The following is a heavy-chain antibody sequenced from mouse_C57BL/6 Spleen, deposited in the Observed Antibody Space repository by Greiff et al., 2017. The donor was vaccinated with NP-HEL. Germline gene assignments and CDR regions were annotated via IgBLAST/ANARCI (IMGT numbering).Heavy chain of an antibody. CDR2: INPNSGTT. CDR3: ARFPYMEYAY. D-gene: IGHD1-1*02. CDR1: GYSFTDYN. Sequence: VQLKESGPELVKPGASVKISCKASGYSFTDYNMNWVKQSTGQSLEWIGVINPNSGTTSYNQKFKGKATLTADQSSSTAYMQLHSLTSEDSAVDYCARFPYMEYAYWGQGTLVTVSA. J-gene: IGHJ3*01. V-gene: IGHV1-39*01.